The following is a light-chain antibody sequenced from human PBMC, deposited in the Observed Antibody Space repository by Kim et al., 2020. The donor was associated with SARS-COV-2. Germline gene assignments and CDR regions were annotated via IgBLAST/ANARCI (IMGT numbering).Light chain of an antibody. J-gene: IGKJ5*01. V-gene: IGKV2-28*01. CDR1: QSLLHSNGITY. Sequence: ESASISCRSSQSLLHSNGITYLDWFLQKPGQSPQLLVYLVSTRASGVPDRFSGSGSVTDFTLKISRVEAEDVGIYYCMQGTQTITFGQGTRLEIK. CDR3: MQGTQTIT. CDR2: LVS.